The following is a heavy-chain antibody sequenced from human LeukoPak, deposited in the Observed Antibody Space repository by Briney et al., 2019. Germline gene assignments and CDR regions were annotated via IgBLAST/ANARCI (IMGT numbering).Heavy chain of an antibody. V-gene: IGHV1-18*01. CDR2: ISANDGKT. Sequence: ASVKVSCKASGFVFTSYGFTWVRQAPGQGLEWMGWISANDGKTHYSERHQGRVTMSTDTVTSTAYMELRSLRSDDTAVYYCARELHVERDDYWGQGTLVTVSS. D-gene: IGHD1-1*01. CDR1: GFVFTSYG. J-gene: IGHJ4*02. CDR3: ARELHVERDDY.